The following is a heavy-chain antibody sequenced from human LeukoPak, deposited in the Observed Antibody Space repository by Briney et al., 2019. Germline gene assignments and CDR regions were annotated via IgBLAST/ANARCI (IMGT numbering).Heavy chain of an antibody. J-gene: IGHJ6*02. CDR2: INPNSGGT. V-gene: IGHV1-2*04. CDR1: GYTFTGYY. Sequence: GASVKVSCKASGYTFTGYYMHWVRQAPGQGLEWMGWINPNSGGTNYAQKFQGWVTMTRDTSISTAYMELSGLRSDDTAVYYCARDAGDYGSGSNYYYYGMDVWGQGTTVTVSS. CDR3: ARDAGDYGSGSNYYYYGMDV. D-gene: IGHD3-10*01.